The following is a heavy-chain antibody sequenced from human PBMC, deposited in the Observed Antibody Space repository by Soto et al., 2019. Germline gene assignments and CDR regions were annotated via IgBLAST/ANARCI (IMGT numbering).Heavy chain of an antibody. CDR3: ARSSAVNEPFDP. V-gene: IGHV1-46*01. Sequence: ASVKVSCKASGYTFTSYYMHWARQAPGQGLEWMGIINPSGGSTSYAQKFQGRVTMTRDTSTSIVYMELSSLRSEDTAVYYCARSSAVNEPFDPWGQGTLVTVSS. CDR1: GYTFTSYY. CDR2: INPSGGST. J-gene: IGHJ5*02. D-gene: IGHD1-1*01.